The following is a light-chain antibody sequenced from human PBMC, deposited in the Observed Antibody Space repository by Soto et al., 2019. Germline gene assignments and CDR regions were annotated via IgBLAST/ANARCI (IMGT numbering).Light chain of an antibody. CDR3: QQYGSSGT. CDR1: QSVSNNY. J-gene: IGKJ1*01. Sequence: LSQSPCTLSLSTGERATLSCRASQSVSNNYLAWYQQKPGQAPRLLIYGASNRATGIPDRFSGSGSGTDFTLTISRLEPEDFAVYYCQQYGSSGTFAQGTKVAIK. V-gene: IGKV3-20*01. CDR2: GAS.